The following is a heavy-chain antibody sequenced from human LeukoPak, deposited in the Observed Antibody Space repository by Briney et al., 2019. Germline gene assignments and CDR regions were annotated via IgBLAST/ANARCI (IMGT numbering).Heavy chain of an antibody. CDR3: ARDRGSSWSRDWYFDL. Sequence: SQTLSLTCTVSGGSISSGSYYWRWIRQPAGKGLEWIGRIYTSGSTNYNPSLKSRVTISVDTSKNQFSLKLSSVTAADTAVYYCARDRGSSWSRDWYFDLWGRGTLVTVSS. J-gene: IGHJ2*01. V-gene: IGHV4-61*02. CDR1: GGSISSGSYY. CDR2: IYTSGST. D-gene: IGHD6-13*01.